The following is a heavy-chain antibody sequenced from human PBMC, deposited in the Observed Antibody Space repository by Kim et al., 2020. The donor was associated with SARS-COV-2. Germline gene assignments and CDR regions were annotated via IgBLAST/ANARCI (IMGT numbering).Heavy chain of an antibody. J-gene: IGHJ6*02. Sequence: GGSLRLSCAASGFTFSSYEMNWARQAPGKGLEWVSYISSSCSTIYYADTVRGRFTISRDNAKNSLYLQMNSLRAKDTAVYYCARDSPPPTTRGMDVWGQGTTVTVSS. CDR1: GFTFSSYE. V-gene: IGHV3-48*03. D-gene: IGHD1-26*01. CDR3: ARDSPPPTTRGMDV. CDR2: ISSSCSTI.